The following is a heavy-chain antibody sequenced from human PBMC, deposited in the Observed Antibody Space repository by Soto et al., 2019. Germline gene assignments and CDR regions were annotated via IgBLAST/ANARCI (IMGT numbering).Heavy chain of an antibody. V-gene: IGHV1-18*01. CDR2: ISAHNGNT. CDR3: ARGRYGDY. CDR1: GYGFTTYG. J-gene: IGHJ4*02. D-gene: IGHD1-1*01. Sequence: QVHLVQSGAEVKKPGASVKVSCKGSGYGFTTYGITWVRQAPGQGLEWMAWISAHNGNTNYAQKPQGRVTVTRDTSPSTACMELRSLRTDVTAVYYCARGRYGDYWGQGALVTVSS.